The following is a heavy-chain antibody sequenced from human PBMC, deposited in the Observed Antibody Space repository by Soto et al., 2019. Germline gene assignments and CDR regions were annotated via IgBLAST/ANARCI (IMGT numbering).Heavy chain of an antibody. J-gene: IGHJ5*02. V-gene: IGHV4-34*01. CDR1: GGSFSDYY. CDR3: ARPVGIRGFDT. CDR2: INHSGST. D-gene: IGHD2-15*01. Sequence: QVHLQQWGAGLLKPSETLSLTCTVFGGSFSDYYWSWIRQPPGKGLEWIGEINHSGSTNYSPSLKCRVTLSLDTSKNQCSRTLISVPAADTAVYYGARPVGIRGFDTGGQGTRVTVSS.